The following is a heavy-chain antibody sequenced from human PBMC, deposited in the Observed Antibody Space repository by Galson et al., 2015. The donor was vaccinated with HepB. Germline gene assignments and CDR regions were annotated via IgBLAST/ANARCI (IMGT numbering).Heavy chain of an antibody. D-gene: IGHD3-22*01. CDR2: SSNSGDTT. V-gene: IGHV3-23*01. CDR3: AKHGLKGYYESGDYFDY. Sequence: APGKGLEWISVSSNSGDTTYYAASERGRFTISRDNSKNTLYLQMNSLRAEDTAVYYCAKHGLKGYYESGDYFDYWGQGTLVTVSS. J-gene: IGHJ4*02.